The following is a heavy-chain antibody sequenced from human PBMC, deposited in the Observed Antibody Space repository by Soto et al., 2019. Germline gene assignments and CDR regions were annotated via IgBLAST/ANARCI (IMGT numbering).Heavy chain of an antibody. V-gene: IGHV4-30-2*01. Sequence: PSDTLSLTCNVCGGSITIIEYSWNWILQAPGKGLEGIGFIYHTGTLYYNPSLKSRVTISLDRSENLFSLKLSSVTAADTAVYFCARDHYSSPSPNYFDSWGQGTLVTVSS. CDR3: ARDHYSSPSPNYFDS. D-gene: IGHD6-6*01. CDR1: GGSITIIEYS. J-gene: IGHJ4*02. CDR2: IYHTGTL.